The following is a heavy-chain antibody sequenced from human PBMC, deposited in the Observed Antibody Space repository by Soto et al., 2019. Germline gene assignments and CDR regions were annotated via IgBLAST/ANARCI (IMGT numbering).Heavy chain of an antibody. V-gene: IGHV1-46*03. CDR2: INPSGAST. Sequence: ASVKVSCKASGYNFTNYYIHWVRQAPGQGLEWMGIINPSGASTSDAQKFQGRVTMTRDTSTSTVYMELSSLRSEDTAVYYCARGINLIRGVMDVWGQGTTVTVSS. J-gene: IGHJ6*02. CDR1: GYNFTNYY. CDR3: ARGINLIRGVMDV. D-gene: IGHD3-10*01.